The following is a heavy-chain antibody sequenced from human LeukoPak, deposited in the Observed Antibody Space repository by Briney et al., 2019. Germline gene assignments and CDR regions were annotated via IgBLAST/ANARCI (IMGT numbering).Heavy chain of an antibody. CDR1: GDSISNYF. Sequence: SETLSLTCTVSGDSISNYFWSWIRQPPGKGLEWIGYIYTSGSTNYNPSLKSRVTISVDTSENQFSLKLTSVTAVDTAVYYCARSYSRSSHFDNWGQGTLVTVSS. J-gene: IGHJ4*02. V-gene: IGHV4-4*09. CDR2: IYTSGST. D-gene: IGHD6-6*01. CDR3: ARSYSRSSHFDN.